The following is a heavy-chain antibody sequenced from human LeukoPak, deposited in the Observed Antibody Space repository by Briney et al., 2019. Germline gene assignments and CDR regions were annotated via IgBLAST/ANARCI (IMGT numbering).Heavy chain of an antibody. V-gene: IGHV3-23*01. J-gene: IGHJ4*02. CDR1: GFTFNNYA. CDR3: ARGELVPDY. D-gene: IGHD6-6*01. Sequence: GGSLRLSCAASGFTFNNYAMSWVRQAPGKGLEWVSGISGGGARTYYPDSVKGRFTISRDNSRNTLYLQMNSLRAEDTAVYYCARGELVPDYWGQGTLVTVSS. CDR2: ISGGGART.